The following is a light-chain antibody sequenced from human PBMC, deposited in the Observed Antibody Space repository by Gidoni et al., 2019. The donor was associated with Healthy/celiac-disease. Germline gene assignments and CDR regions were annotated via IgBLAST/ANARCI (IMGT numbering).Light chain of an antibody. CDR3: SSYTSSSTPPYV. Sequence: QSALPQPASVSGSPGQSITISSTGTSSDVGGYNYVSWYQQHPGKAPKLMIYDVSNRPSGVSNRFSGSKSGNTASLTISGLQAEDEADYYCSSYTSSSTPPYVFGTGTKVTVL. CDR2: DVS. J-gene: IGLJ1*01. CDR1: SSDVGGYNY. V-gene: IGLV2-14*03.